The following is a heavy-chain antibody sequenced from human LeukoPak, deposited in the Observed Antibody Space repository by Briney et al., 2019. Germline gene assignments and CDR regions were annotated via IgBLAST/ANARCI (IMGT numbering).Heavy chain of an antibody. CDR2: ISSSSSYI. CDR3: ARDRGYYGSGSYDFDY. D-gene: IGHD3-10*01. V-gene: IGHV3-21*01. CDR1: GFTFSSYS. Sequence: GGSLRLSCAASGFTFSSYSMNWVRQAPGKGLEWVSSISSSSSYISYADSVKGRFTISTDNAKNSLYLQMNSLRAEDTAVYYCARDRGYYGSGSYDFDYWGQGTLVTVSS. J-gene: IGHJ4*02.